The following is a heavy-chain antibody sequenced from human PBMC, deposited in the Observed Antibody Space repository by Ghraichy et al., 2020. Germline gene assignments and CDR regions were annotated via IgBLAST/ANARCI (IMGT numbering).Heavy chain of an antibody. Sequence: SETLSLTCTVSRGSISSFYWTWIRQPPGKGLEWIGCIHHSGNTNYNPSLNSRVAISVDTSKNQFSLSLTSVTAADTAVYYCARGGGNAGRDFEFYFWGMGTQGTV. CDR1: RGSISSFY. CDR2: IHHSGNT. D-gene: IGHD2-21*02. V-gene: IGHV4-59*01. CDR3: ARGGGNAGRDFEFYF. J-gene: IGHJ4*02.